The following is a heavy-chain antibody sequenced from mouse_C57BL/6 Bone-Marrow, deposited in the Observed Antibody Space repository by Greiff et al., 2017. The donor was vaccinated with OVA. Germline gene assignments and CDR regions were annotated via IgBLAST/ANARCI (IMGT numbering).Heavy chain of an antibody. D-gene: IGHD4-1*01. CDR3: ARRQPGGYAMDY. Sequence: EVKLMESGGGLVQPGGSLKLSCAASGFTFSDYGMAWVRQAPRKGPEWVAFISNLAYSISYADTVTGRFPISRENATNTLYLEMSSLRSEDTAMYYCARRQPGGYAMDYWGQGTSVTVSS. V-gene: IGHV5-15*01. J-gene: IGHJ4*01. CDR2: ISNLAYSI. CDR1: GFTFSDYG.